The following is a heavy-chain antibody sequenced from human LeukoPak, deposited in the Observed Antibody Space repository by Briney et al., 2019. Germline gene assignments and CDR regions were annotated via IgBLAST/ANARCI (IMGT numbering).Heavy chain of an antibody. V-gene: IGHV3-74*01. J-gene: IGHJ6*03. Sequence: GGSLRLSCEASGFTFSTFAMIWVRQAPGKGLVWVSRINSDGSSTSYADSVKGRFTISRDNAKNTLYLQMNSLRAEDTAVYYCARVRDVDYYYYYMDVWGKGTTVTVSS. CDR2: INSDGSST. CDR1: GFTFSTFA. D-gene: IGHD2-21*02. CDR3: ARVRDVDYYYYYMDV.